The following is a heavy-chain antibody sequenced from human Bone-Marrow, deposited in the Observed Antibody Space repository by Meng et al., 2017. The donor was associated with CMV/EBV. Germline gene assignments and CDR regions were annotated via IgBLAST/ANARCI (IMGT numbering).Heavy chain of an antibody. CDR3: ARYSSSNAFDI. Sequence: SETLSLTCTVSGGSISSSSHYWGWIRQPPGKGLEWIGSIYHSGSTYYNPSLKSRVTISVDTSKNQFSLKLSSVTAADTAVYYCARYSSSNAFDIWGQGTMVTVSS. CDR1: GGSISSSSHY. D-gene: IGHD6-6*01. V-gene: IGHV4-39*07. CDR2: IYHSGST. J-gene: IGHJ3*02.